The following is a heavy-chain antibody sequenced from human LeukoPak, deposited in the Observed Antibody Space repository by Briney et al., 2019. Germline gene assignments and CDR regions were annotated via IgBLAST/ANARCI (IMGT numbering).Heavy chain of an antibody. CDR2: IIPIFGTA. CDR3: AREWGHDNSGYYYAY. Sequence: GASVKVSCKASGGTFSSYAISWVRQAPGQGLEWMGGIIPIFGTANYAQNFQDRVTITADESTSTAYMELSSLRSEDTAVFYCAREWGHDNSGYYYAYWGQGTLVTVSS. CDR1: GGTFSSYA. D-gene: IGHD3-22*01. V-gene: IGHV1-69*13. J-gene: IGHJ4*02.